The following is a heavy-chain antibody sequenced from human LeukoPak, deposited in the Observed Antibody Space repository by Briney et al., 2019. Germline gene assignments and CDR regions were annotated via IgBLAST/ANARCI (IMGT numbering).Heavy chain of an antibody. D-gene: IGHD2-8*01. Sequence: ASVKVSCKASGYNFISYYMHWVRQAPGQGLEWMGTINPSGGSTSYAQKFQDRVTMTRDTSTSTVYMELSSLKSEEMAVYYCAREDVVLVDAVRYYYYGMDVWGQGTTVTVSS. CDR1: GYNFISYY. J-gene: IGHJ6*02. CDR2: INPSGGST. CDR3: AREDVVLVDAVRYYYYGMDV. V-gene: IGHV1-46*01.